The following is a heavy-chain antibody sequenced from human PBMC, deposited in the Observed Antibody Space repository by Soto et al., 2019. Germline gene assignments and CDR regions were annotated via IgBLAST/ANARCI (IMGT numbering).Heavy chain of an antibody. D-gene: IGHD3-22*01. J-gene: IGHJ4*02. CDR2: ILPIYGST. V-gene: IGHV1-69*01. CDR3: ARGAPFYNSGYPFDY. CDR1: GGTFSNYA. Sequence: QVRLVQSGAEVKEPGSSVTVSCKSSGGTFSNYAVNWARQAPGQGLEWMGGILPIYGSTNFAHKFQGRVTMTADESTSTAYMELKSLRSEDTAVYYCARGAPFYNSGYPFDYWGQGTLVTVSS.